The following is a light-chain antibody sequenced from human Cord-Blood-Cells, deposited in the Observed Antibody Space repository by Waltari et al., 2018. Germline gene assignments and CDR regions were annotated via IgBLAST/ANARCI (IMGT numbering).Light chain of an antibody. CDR1: QSISSY. V-gene: IGKV1-39*01. J-gene: IGKJ2*01. Sequence: DIQMTQSPSSLSASVGDRVTITCRASQSISSYLNWYQQKPGKAPKLLLYAASSLQSGVPSRFSCSGSGTDVTLTISSLQPEDFATYYCQQSYSTPYTFGQGTKLEIK. CDR2: AAS. CDR3: QQSYSTPYT.